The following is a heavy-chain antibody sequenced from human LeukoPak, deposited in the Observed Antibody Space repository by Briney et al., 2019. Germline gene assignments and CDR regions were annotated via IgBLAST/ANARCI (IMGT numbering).Heavy chain of an antibody. V-gene: IGHV4-38-2*02. Sequence: SETLSLTCTVSGYSISNGYYWAWIRQTPGKGLEWIGSICHTGTTYYNPSLKSRVTISVDTSKNHFSLKLSSVTAADTAVYYCARDSYYYGSGSHYFDYWGQGTLVTVSS. D-gene: IGHD3-10*01. J-gene: IGHJ4*02. CDR1: GYSISNGYY. CDR2: ICHTGTT. CDR3: ARDSYYYGSGSHYFDY.